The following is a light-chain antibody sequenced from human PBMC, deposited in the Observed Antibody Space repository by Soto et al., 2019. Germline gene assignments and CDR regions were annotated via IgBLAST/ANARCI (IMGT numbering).Light chain of an antibody. CDR2: KAS. CDR1: QSISSW. CDR3: QQYSSFSPRT. V-gene: IGKV1-5*03. J-gene: IGKJ1*01. Sequence: DIQITQSPSTLSAFVGDRVTITCRASQSISSWLAWYQQKPGKAPKLLIYKASSLESGVPSRFSGSGSGTEFTLTISSLQPDDFATYYCQQYSSFSPRTFGQGTKVEIK.